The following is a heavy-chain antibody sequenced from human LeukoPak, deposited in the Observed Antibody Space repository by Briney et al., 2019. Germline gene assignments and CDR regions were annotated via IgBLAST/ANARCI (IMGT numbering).Heavy chain of an antibody. Sequence: PGGSLRLSCAASGFTFSSYSMNWVRQAPGKGLEWVSYISSSSSTIYYADSVKGRFTISRDNAKNSLYLQMNSLRAEDTAVYYCASPPGIGYSSSWYNYWGQGTLVTVSS. V-gene: IGHV3-48*04. J-gene: IGHJ4*02. D-gene: IGHD6-13*01. CDR1: GFTFSSYS. CDR2: ISSSSSTI. CDR3: ASPPGIGYSSSWYNY.